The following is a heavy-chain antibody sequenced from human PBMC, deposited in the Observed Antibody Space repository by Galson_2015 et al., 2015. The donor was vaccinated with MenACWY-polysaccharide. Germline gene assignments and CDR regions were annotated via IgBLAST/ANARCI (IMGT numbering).Heavy chain of an antibody. V-gene: IGHV3-33*01. Sequence: SLRLSCAASGIRFSGSGMHWVRQAPGKGLEWVAVIQYDGTNKVYVDSVKGRFTISRDNSRNTLYLEMNSLRAEDTAVYYCAREGSRIVFHAFDTWGQGTMVTVSS. D-gene: IGHD2-15*01. CDR1: GIRFSGSG. CDR3: AREGSRIVFHAFDT. J-gene: IGHJ3*02. CDR2: IQYDGTNK.